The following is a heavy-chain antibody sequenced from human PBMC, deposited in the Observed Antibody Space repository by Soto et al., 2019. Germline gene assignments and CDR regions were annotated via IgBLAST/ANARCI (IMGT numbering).Heavy chain of an antibody. CDR3: ARDRGGGSFDWYFDL. D-gene: IGHD1-26*01. J-gene: IGHJ2*01. CDR1: GFTFSSYA. CDR2: ISYDGSNK. V-gene: IGHV3-30-3*01. Sequence: QVPLVESGGGVVQPGRSLRLSCAASGFTFSSYAMHWVRQAPGKGLEWVAVISYDGSNKYYADSVKGRFTISRDNSKNTLYLQRNSLRAEDTAVYYCARDRGGGSFDWYFDLWGRGTLVTVSS.